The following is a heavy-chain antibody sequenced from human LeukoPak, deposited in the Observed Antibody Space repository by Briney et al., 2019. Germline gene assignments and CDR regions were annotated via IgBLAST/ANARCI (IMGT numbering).Heavy chain of an antibody. D-gene: IGHD1-26*01. CDR3: AKDRLGALLYFDS. CDR1: GFTFSSYG. J-gene: IGHJ4*02. Sequence: GGSLRLSCAASGFTFSSYGMSWVRQAPGKGLEWVSAISGSGGTTYYADSVKGRFTISRDNSMNTLYLQMNSLRAEDAAVYSCAKDRLGALLYFDSWGQGTLVTVSS. V-gene: IGHV3-23*01. CDR2: ISGSGGTT.